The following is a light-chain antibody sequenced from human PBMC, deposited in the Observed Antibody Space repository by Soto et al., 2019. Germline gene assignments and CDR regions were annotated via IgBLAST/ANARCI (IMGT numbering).Light chain of an antibody. J-gene: IGKJ1*01. CDR3: QQYYNAPWT. CDR2: WAS. V-gene: IGKV4-1*01. CDR1: QSVLYSSSNKNY. Sequence: DIVMTQSPDSLAVSLGERATINCKSSQSVLYSSSNKNYLAWYQQKPGQPPKLLIYWASTRESGVPDRFSGSGPRPDFTLTISSLQAEDVAVYYCQQYYNAPWTFGQGTKVEIK.